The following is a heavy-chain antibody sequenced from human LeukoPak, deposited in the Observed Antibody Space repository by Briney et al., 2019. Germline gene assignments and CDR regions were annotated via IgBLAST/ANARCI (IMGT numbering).Heavy chain of an antibody. CDR3: ARDRRDGYNSYYYGMDV. J-gene: IGHJ6*02. D-gene: IGHD5-24*01. CDR1: GFTFSSYS. V-gene: IGHV3-21*01. CDR2: ISSSSSYI. Sequence: GGSLRLSCAASGFTFSSYSMNWVRQAPGKGLEWVSSISSSSSYIYYADSVKGRFTISRDNAKSSLYLQMNSLRAEDTAVYYCARDRRDGYNSYYYGMDVWGQGTTVTVSS.